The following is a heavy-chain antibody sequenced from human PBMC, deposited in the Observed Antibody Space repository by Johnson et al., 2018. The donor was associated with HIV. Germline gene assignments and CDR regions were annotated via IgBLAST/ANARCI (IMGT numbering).Heavy chain of an antibody. V-gene: IGHV3-30*04. D-gene: IGHD5-18*01. Sequence: QVQLVESGGGVVQPGRSLRLSCAASGFIFSSYAMHWVRQAPGKGLEWVAGISYDGSNKYYADSVKGRFTISRDNSKNTLYLQMNSLRPEDTAVYHCARRTYRYGESPDAFDIWGQGTMVTVSS. CDR1: GFIFSSYA. CDR3: ARRTYRYGESPDAFDI. CDR2: ISYDGSNK. J-gene: IGHJ3*02.